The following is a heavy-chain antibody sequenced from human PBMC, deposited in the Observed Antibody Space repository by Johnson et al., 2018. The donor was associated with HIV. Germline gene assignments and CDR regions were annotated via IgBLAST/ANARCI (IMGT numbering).Heavy chain of an antibody. CDR1: GFTFSNSD. V-gene: IGHV3-13*01. CDR2: MGTAGDR. J-gene: IGHJ3*02. D-gene: IGHD6-13*01. Sequence: MQLVESGGGVVQPGGSLTLSCAASGFTFSNSDMHWVRQPTGQGLEWVSGMGTAGDRHYADSVNGRSPVPRENAKNSLHLQMNNLRAGDTAVYYCARGVSMFSSSWLESYAFDIWGQGTMVTVSS. CDR3: ARGVSMFSSSWLESYAFDI.